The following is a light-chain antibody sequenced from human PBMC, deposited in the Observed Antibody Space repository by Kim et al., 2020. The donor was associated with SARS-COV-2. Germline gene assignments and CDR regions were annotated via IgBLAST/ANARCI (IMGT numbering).Light chain of an antibody. CDR2: RNN. V-gene: IGLV1-47*01. CDR1: SSNIGSNY. CDR3: AAWDDSLSGYV. J-gene: IGLJ1*01. Sequence: QSVLTQPPSASGTPGQRVTISCSGVSSNIGSNYVYWYQHLPGTAPKLLIYRNNHRPSGVPDRFSGSMSATSASLAISGLRSEDEADYYCAAWDDSLSGYVFGSGAKVTVL.